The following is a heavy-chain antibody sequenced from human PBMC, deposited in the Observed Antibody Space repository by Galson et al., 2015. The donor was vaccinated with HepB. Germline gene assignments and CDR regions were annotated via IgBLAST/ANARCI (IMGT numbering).Heavy chain of an antibody. CDR3: TTDMDLRYYYDNAFDI. V-gene: IGHV3-15*01. D-gene: IGHD3-22*01. CDR2: IKSKTDGGTT. J-gene: IGHJ3*02. Sequence: SLRLACAASGVTFSNAWVSWVRQAPGKGLEWVGRIKSKTDGGTTDYAAPVKGRFTISRDDSKNTLYLQMNSLKTEDTAVYYCTTDMDLRYYYDNAFDIWGQGTMVTVSS. CDR1: GVTFSNAW.